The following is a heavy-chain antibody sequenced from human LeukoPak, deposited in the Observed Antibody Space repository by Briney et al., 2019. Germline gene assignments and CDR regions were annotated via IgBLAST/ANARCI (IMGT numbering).Heavy chain of an antibody. CDR2: IYYSGST. CDR3: ARVYCSSTSCHLDP. D-gene: IGHD2-2*01. J-gene: IGHJ5*02. V-gene: IGHV4-59*01. Sequence: PSETLSLTCTISGGSISSYYWSWIRQPPGKGLEWIGYIYYSGSTKYNPSLKSRVTISVDTSKNQFSLKLSSVTAADTAVYYCARVYCSSTSCHLDPWGQGTLVTVSS. CDR1: GGSISSYY.